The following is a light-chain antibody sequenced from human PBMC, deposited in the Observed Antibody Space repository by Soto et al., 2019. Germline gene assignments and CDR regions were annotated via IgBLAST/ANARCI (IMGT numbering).Light chain of an antibody. CDR2: GAS. Sequence: EIVLTQSPGTLSLSPGERATLSCRASQSVSSSYLAWYQQKPGQAPRLLIYGASSRATGIPDRFTGSGSATDFTLTISRLEPEDFGIYYCHQYGTSPLTFGGGTKVDIK. CDR3: HQYGTSPLT. J-gene: IGKJ4*01. CDR1: QSVSSSY. V-gene: IGKV3-20*01.